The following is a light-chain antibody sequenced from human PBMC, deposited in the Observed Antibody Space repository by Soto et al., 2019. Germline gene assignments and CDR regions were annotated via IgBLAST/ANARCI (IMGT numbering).Light chain of an antibody. Sequence: EIVLKQSPGTLSLSPGERATLSCRASQSVSSSYLAWYQQKPGQAPRLLIYGASSRATGIPDRFSGSGSGTDFTLTISRLEPEDFAVYYCQQYGSSGTFGQGTK. V-gene: IGKV3-20*01. J-gene: IGKJ1*01. CDR3: QQYGSSGT. CDR2: GAS. CDR1: QSVSSSY.